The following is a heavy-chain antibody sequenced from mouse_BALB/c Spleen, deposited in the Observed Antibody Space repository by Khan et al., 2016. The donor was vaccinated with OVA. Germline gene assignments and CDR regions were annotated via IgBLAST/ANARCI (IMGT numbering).Heavy chain of an antibody. CDR2: IDPYKGGT. J-gene: IGHJ3*01. Sequence: VQLQQSGPELVKPGASVKVSCKASGYAFTSYSLYWVKQSHGKSLEWIGYIDPYKGGTSYNQKFKGKATLTADKTSTAAYMQLNSLKSADSAVYYFARGWSSSLPSWGQGPLVTVSA. V-gene: IGHV1S135*01. CDR3: ARGWSSSLPS. CDR1: GYAFTSYS. D-gene: IGHD3-1*01.